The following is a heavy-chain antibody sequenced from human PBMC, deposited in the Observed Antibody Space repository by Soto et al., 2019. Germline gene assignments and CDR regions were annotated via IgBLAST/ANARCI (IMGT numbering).Heavy chain of an antibody. CDR2: IYYSGST. Sequence: PSETLSLTCTVSGGSISSSSYYWGWIRQPPGKGLEWIGRIYYSGSTYYNPSLKSRVTISVDTSKNQFSLKLSSVTAADTAVYYCARSHDDRGLVVVAARAFDYWGQGTLVTVSS. D-gene: IGHD2-15*01. CDR3: ARSHDDRGLVVVAARAFDY. CDR1: GGSISSSSYY. J-gene: IGHJ4*02. V-gene: IGHV4-39*07.